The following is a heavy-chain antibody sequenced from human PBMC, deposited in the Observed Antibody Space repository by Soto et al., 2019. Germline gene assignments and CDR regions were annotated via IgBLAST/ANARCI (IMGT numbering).Heavy chain of an antibody. CDR1: GGSISSYY. J-gene: IGHJ6*02. Sequence: SETLSLTCTVSGGSISSYYWSWIRQPPGKGLEWIGYIYYSGSTNYNPSLKSRVTISVDTSKNQFSLKLSSVTAADTAVYYCASSSRITIFGVVPPYYYYYGMDVWGQGTTVTVSS. V-gene: IGHV4-59*01. CDR3: ASSSRITIFGVVPPYYYYYGMDV. D-gene: IGHD3-3*01. CDR2: IYYSGST.